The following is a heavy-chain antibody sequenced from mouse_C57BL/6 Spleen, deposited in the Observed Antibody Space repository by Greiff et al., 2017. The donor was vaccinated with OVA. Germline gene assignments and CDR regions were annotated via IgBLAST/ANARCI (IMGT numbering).Heavy chain of an antibody. Sequence: QVTLKVSGPGILQPSQTLSLTCSFSGFSLSTFGMGVGWIRQPSGKGLEWLAHIWWDDAQYSNPALTSRLPISKDTSKNQVVLKNANVDTADTATDYCARIGSNYGFAYWGKGTLVTVSA. D-gene: IGHD2-5*01. V-gene: IGHV8-8*01. CDR3: ARIGSNYGFAY. CDR1: GFSLSTFGMG. J-gene: IGHJ3*01. CDR2: IWWDDAQ.